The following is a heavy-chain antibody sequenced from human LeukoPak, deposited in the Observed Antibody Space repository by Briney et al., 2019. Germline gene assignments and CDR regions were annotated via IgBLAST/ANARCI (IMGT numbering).Heavy chain of an antibody. CDR3: AKDITTVRGFSRGYAFDI. Sequence: GGSLRLSCAASGFTFDDYAMHWVRQAPGKGLEWVSGISWNSGSIGYADSVKGRFTISRDNAKNSLYLQMNSLRAEDTALYYCAKDITTVRGFSRGYAFDIWGQGTMVTVSS. CDR2: ISWNSGSI. J-gene: IGHJ3*02. V-gene: IGHV3-9*01. D-gene: IGHD3-10*01. CDR1: GFTFDDYA.